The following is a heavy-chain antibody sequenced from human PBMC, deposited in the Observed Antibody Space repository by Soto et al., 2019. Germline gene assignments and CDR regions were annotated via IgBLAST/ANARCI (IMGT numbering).Heavy chain of an antibody. Sequence: GGSLRLSCVVSGFIVSSSHMIWVRQAPGKGLEGASILYNHGKTNYVDSVKGRFTITRDNSKNTVYLQMNSLRVEDTAVYYCARLTEAERHWGQGALVTVSS. D-gene: IGHD1-1*01. J-gene: IGHJ4*02. CDR2: LYNHGKT. CDR3: ARLTEAERH. V-gene: IGHV3-53*01. CDR1: GFIVSSSH.